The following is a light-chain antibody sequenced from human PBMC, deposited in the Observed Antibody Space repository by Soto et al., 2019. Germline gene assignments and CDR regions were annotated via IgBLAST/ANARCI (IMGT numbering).Light chain of an antibody. Sequence: DIQMTQSPSTLSASVGDRVTITCRASQSISTWLAWYQQKPGKAPKLLIYKASSLESGLPSRFSGSGSGTEFTLTISRLQPDDFATYCCQHYNTSPLTFGGGTTVEIK. CDR3: QHYNTSPLT. CDR2: KAS. CDR1: QSISTW. J-gene: IGKJ4*01. V-gene: IGKV1-5*03.